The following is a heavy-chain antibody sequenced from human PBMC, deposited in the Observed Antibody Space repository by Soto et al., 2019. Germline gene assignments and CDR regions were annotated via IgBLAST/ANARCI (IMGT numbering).Heavy chain of an antibody. J-gene: IGHJ6*02. Sequence: VLLEQSGTAVKKPGESLRISCKASGFKFSTSWIGWVRQMPGKGLDWMGIIYPGDSDTQYSPSFEGQVTISADKSTRTVYLQWRSLKTSDTAIYYCARNGCSGEGCYTFDSLDVWGPGTTVVVSS. CDR1: GFKFSTSW. CDR2: IYPGDSDT. D-gene: IGHD2-2*02. CDR3: ARNGCSGEGCYTFDSLDV. V-gene: IGHV5-51*01.